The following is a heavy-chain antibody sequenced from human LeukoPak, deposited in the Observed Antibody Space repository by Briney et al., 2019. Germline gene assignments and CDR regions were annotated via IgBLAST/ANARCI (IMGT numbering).Heavy chain of an antibody. D-gene: IGHD1-26*01. CDR1: GFTSSGFA. CDR3: AKMKGHPLPKYYMDV. Sequence: GGSLRLSCAASGFTSSGFAMSWVRRTPGKGLEWVSGISGSGDNTIYADSVKGRFTISRDNSKNTPKMEMNSLRAEDTAIYYCAKMKGHPLPKYYMDVWGQGTTVTVSS. V-gene: IGHV3-23*01. J-gene: IGHJ6*01. CDR2: ISGSGDNT.